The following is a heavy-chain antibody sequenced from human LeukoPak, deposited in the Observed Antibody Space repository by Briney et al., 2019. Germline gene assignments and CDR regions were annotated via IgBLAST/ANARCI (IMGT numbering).Heavy chain of an antibody. CDR1: GGSISSSDYY. V-gene: IGHV4-39*01. D-gene: IGHD6-19*01. Sequence: PSEIMSLTCTVSGGSISSSDYYWGWIRQPPGKGLEWIGSIYYSGSTHYNPSLKSRVTISVDTSKNQFSLKLNSVTAADTALYYCARHSSGWIYYFDYWGQGTLVTVSS. J-gene: IGHJ4*02. CDR3: ARHSSGWIYYFDY. CDR2: IYYSGST.